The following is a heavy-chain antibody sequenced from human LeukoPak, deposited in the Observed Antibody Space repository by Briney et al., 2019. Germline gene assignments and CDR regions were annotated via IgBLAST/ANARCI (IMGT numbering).Heavy chain of an antibody. J-gene: IGHJ4*02. CDR1: GFTFSDYY. D-gene: IGHD3-9*01. V-gene: IGHV3-11*05. CDR3: AKDTYYDLLTGYYIY. CDR2: ISSSSSYT. Sequence: GGSLRLSCAASGFTFSDYYMSWIRQAPGKGLEWVSYISSSSSYTNYADSVKGRFTISRDNAKNSLYLQMNSLRAEDTAVYYCAKDTYYDLLTGYYIYWGQGTLVTVSS.